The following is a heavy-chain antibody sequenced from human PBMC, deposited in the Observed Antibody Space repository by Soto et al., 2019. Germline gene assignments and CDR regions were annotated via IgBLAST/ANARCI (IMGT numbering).Heavy chain of an antibody. D-gene: IGHD4-17*01. CDR3: ARDGLRQYAFDI. CDR2: ISSNGGST. CDR1: GFTFGSYA. Sequence: EVQLVEFGGGLVQPGVSLRLSWAASGFTFGSYAMHLVRQAPGKGLEYVSAISSNGGSTYYANSVKGRFTISRDNSKNTLYLQMGSLRAEDMAVYYCARDGLRQYAFDIWGQGTMVTVSS. J-gene: IGHJ3*02. V-gene: IGHV3-64*01.